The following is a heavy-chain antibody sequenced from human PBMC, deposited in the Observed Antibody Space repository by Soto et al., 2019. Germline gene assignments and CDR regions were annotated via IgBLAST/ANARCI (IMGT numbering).Heavy chain of an antibody. CDR1: GYIFTDYY. Sequence: ASVKVSCKASGYIFTDYYMNWVRQAPGQGLEWMGWINPNSGGTNFAQKFQGRVTMTTDTSISAAYMELSGLTSDDTAVYYCARPYCGSNSCHNWFDPWGQGTLVTVSS. D-gene: IGHD2-2*01. J-gene: IGHJ5*02. CDR3: ARPYCGSNSCHNWFDP. V-gene: IGHV1-2*02. CDR2: INPNSGGT.